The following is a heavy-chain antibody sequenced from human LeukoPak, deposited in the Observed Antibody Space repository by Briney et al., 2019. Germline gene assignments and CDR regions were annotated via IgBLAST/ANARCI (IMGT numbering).Heavy chain of an antibody. CDR2: IWYDGSPK. D-gene: IGHD5-18*01. CDR3: AGRVTGYSSGYVY. V-gene: IGHV3-33*08. J-gene: IGHJ4*02. CDR1: GFTSGSCW. Sequence: GGSLRLSCAASGFTSGSCWMNWVRQAPGKGLEWVAVIWYDGSPKYYPDSVKGRFTISRDNSENIVYLQMNNLRAEDTAVYYCAGRVTGYSSGYVYWGQGTLVTVSS.